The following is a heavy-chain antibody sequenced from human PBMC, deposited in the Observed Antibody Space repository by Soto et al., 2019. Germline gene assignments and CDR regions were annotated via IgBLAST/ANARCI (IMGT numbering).Heavy chain of an antibody. D-gene: IGHD2-21*02. Sequence: ASVKVSCKASGYTFTSYAMHWGRQAPEQRLEWMGWINAGNGNTKYSQKFQGRVTITRDTSASTAYMELSSLRSEDTAVYYCARELVVVTAIYYYYYGMDVWGQGTTVTVSS. V-gene: IGHV1-3*01. CDR2: INAGNGNT. CDR1: GYTFTSYA. CDR3: ARELVVVTAIYYYYYGMDV. J-gene: IGHJ6*02.